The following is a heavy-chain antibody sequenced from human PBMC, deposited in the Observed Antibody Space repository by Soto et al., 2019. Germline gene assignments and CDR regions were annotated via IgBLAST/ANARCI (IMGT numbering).Heavy chain of an antibody. CDR2: TYYRSKWYN. CDR1: GDSVSGNSAT. J-gene: IGHJ4*02. CDR3: ARGSGGPGKPQFDY. D-gene: IGHD3-10*01. V-gene: IGHV6-1*01. Sequence: KQSQTLSLTCAISGDSVSGNSATWNWIRQSPSRGLEWLGRTYYRSKWYNDYAVSVKSRIIINPDTSKNQFSLQLSSVTPEDTAVYYCARGSGGPGKPQFDYWGQGTLVTVSS.